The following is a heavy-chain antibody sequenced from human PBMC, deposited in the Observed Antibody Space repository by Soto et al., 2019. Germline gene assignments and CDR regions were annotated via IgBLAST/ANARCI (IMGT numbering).Heavy chain of an antibody. Sequence: GGSLRLSCAASGFTFSSYGMHWVRQAPGKGLEWVAVISYDGSNKYYADSVKGRFTISRDNSKNTLYLQMNSLRAEDTAVYYCAKDNSSGWPHLAYYYYGMDVWGQGTTVTVSS. J-gene: IGHJ6*02. CDR1: GFTFSSYG. CDR3: AKDNSSGWPHLAYYYYGMDV. D-gene: IGHD6-19*01. V-gene: IGHV3-30*18. CDR2: ISYDGSNK.